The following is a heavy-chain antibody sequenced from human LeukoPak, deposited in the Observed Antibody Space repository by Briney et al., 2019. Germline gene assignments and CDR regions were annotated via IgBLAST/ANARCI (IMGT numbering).Heavy chain of an antibody. Sequence: ASVKVSCKVSGYTLTELSMHWVRQAPGKGLEWMGGFDPEDGETIYAQKFQGRVTMTEDTSTDTAYMELSSLRSEDTAVCYCATARYSSGWYGGFDYWGQGTLVTVSS. V-gene: IGHV1-24*01. CDR3: ATARYSSGWYGGFDY. CDR1: GYTLTELS. CDR2: FDPEDGET. J-gene: IGHJ4*02. D-gene: IGHD6-19*01.